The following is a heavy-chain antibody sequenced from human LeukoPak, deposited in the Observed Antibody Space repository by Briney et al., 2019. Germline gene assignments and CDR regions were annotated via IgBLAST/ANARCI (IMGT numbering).Heavy chain of an antibody. CDR2: IDWDDDK. Sequence: SGPTLVNPTQTLTLTCTFSGFSLSTSGMRVSWIRQPPGKALEWLARIDWDDDKFYSTSLKTRLTISKDTSKNQVVLTMTSMDPVDTATYYCARNIAVAGSLFSDYWGQGTLVTVSS. J-gene: IGHJ4*02. D-gene: IGHD6-19*01. CDR1: GFSLSTSGMR. CDR3: ARNIAVAGSLFSDY. V-gene: IGHV2-70*04.